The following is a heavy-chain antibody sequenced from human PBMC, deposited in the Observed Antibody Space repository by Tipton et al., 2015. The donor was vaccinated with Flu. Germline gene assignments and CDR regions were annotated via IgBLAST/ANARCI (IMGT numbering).Heavy chain of an antibody. CDR3: ARDPSLGMPDYFDS. V-gene: IGHV4-59*12. CDR2: IYNNKYT. CDR1: GVFFSSYY. D-gene: IGHD2-2*01. J-gene: IGHJ4*02. Sequence: TLSLTCTVSGVFFSSYYWNWIRQPPGKGLEWIGYIYNNKYTKYNPSLKSRVSISVDTSKKQFSLQLGSVTAADTAVYYCARDPSLGMPDYFDSWGQGILVTVSS.